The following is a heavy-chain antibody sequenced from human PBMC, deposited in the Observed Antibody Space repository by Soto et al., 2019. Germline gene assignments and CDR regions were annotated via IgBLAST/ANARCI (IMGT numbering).Heavy chain of an antibody. Sequence: SLLQLHTNTVADGKIISHDDHWICNRQRPGKGLEWIGNIYYRGNTNYNPSLKSRIIMSMDMSENQFSLKLTSVTAADTAVYYCARVWDYYGMDVWAQGTSLTVSS. CDR2: IYYRGNT. V-gene: IGHV4-31*03. CDR3: ARVWDYYGMDV. J-gene: IGHJ6*02. D-gene: IGHD3-16*01. CDR1: DGKIISHDDH.